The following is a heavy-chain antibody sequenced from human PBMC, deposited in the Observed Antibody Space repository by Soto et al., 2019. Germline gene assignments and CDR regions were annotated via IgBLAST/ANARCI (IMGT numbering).Heavy chain of an antibody. V-gene: IGHV1-18*01. D-gene: IGHD4-17*01. CDR1: GYTFTSHG. Sequence: QVQLVQSGPEVKKPGSSVKVSCKASGYTFTSHGIAWVRQAPGQGLEWMGLISTYNGNTNTAQKFQGRVTMTKDTSTNTAYMELRSRRSDDTAVYYCARDVDYGDFEGGWFDPWGQGALVTVSS. CDR3: ARDVDYGDFEGGWFDP. CDR2: ISTYNGNT. J-gene: IGHJ5*02.